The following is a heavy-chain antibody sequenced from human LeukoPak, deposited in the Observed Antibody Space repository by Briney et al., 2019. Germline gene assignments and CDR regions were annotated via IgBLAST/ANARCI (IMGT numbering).Heavy chain of an antibody. Sequence: PGGSLRLSCAASGFTFSSYAMSWVRQAPGKGLEWLSAISASGDTTYYADSVKGRFTISRDNSKNTLYLQMNSLRAEDTAVYYCAKDRATYRGSYYGYFDYWGQGTLVTVSS. CDR3: AKDRATYRGSYYGYFDY. J-gene: IGHJ4*02. D-gene: IGHD1-26*01. CDR2: ISASGDTT. CDR1: GFTFSSYA. V-gene: IGHV3-23*01.